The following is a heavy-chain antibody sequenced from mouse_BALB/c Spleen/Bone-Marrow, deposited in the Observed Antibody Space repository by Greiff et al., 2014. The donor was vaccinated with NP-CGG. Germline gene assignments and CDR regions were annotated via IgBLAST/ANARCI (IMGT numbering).Heavy chain of an antibody. D-gene: IGHD1-1*01. CDR2: ISYRGST. Sequence: VQLQQSGPGLVKPSQSLSLTCTVTGYSITSDYAWNWIRQFPGNKLEWMGYISYRGSTSYNPSLKSRISITRDTSKNQFFLQLNSVTTEDTATYYCARRRYYYGAMDYWGQGTSVTVSS. CDR3: ARRRYYYGAMDY. J-gene: IGHJ4*01. V-gene: IGHV3-2*02. CDR1: GYSITSDYA.